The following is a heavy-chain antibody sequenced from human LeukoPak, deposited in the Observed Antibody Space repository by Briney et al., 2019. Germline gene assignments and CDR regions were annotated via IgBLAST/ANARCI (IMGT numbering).Heavy chain of an antibody. CDR2: ITPFNGNT. Sequence: SVKVSCKASGYTFTSYGISWVRQAPGQALEWMGWITPFNGNTDYAQKFQDRVTITRDRSMSTAYMELSSLRSEDTAVYYCARSRGLAAAVSLHDAFDIWGQGTMVTASS. CDR1: GYTFTSYG. D-gene: IGHD6-13*01. J-gene: IGHJ3*02. CDR3: ARSRGLAAAVSLHDAFDI. V-gene: IGHV1-45*02.